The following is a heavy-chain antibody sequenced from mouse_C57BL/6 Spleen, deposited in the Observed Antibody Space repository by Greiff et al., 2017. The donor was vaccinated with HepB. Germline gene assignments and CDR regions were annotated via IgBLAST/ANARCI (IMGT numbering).Heavy chain of an antibody. V-gene: IGHV5-16*01. J-gene: IGHJ3*01. CDR3: ARDEGNYGGFAY. D-gene: IGHD2-1*01. Sequence: EVHLVESEGGLVQPGSSMKLSCTASGFTFSDYYMAWVRQVPEKGLEWVANINYDGSSTYYLDSLKSRFIISRDNAKNILYLQMSSLKSEDTATYYCARDEGNYGGFAYWGQVTLVTVSA. CDR2: INYDGSST. CDR1: GFTFSDYY.